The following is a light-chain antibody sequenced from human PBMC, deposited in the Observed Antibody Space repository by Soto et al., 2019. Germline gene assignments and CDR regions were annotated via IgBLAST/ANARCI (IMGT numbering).Light chain of an antibody. CDR1: QSVSSN. Sequence: EIVMTQSPATLSVSPGERATLSCRASQSVSSNLAWYQQKPGQAPRLLIYGASTRATGIPARFSGSGSGTEFSLTSSSLQSEYFAVYYSQQYNNWPPFTFGPGTKVDIK. CDR2: GAS. V-gene: IGKV3-15*01. CDR3: QQYNNWPPFT. J-gene: IGKJ3*01.